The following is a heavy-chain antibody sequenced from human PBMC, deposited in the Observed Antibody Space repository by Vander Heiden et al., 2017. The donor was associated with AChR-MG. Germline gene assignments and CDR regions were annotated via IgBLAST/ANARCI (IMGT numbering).Heavy chain of an antibody. J-gene: IGHJ4*02. Sequence: EVPLLESGGGWVQPGGSLRLSCVVSGLSFGDYTMSWVRQVPGKGLEWVSSLSASGEITYYADSVKGRFTISRDNSKNTVDLQMNSLRVDDTAIYYCAKVNPGSYSDYWGQGTLVTVSS. CDR2: LSASGEIT. CDR3: AKVNPGSYSDY. CDR1: GLSFGDYT. D-gene: IGHD1-26*01. V-gene: IGHV3-23*01.